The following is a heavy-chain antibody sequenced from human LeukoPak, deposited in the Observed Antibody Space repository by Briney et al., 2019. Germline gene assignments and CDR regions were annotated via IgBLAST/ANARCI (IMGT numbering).Heavy chain of an antibody. D-gene: IGHD3-10*01. J-gene: IGHJ4*02. V-gene: IGHV1-8*01. Sequence: ASVKVSCKASGYTFTSYDINWVRQATGQGLEWMGWMNPNSGNTGYAQKFQGRVTMTRNTSISTAYMELSSLRSEDTAVYYCARVANRGPWFGRGDIDYWGQGTLVTVSS. CDR2: MNPNSGNT. CDR3: ARVANRGPWFGRGDIDY. CDR1: GYTFTSYD.